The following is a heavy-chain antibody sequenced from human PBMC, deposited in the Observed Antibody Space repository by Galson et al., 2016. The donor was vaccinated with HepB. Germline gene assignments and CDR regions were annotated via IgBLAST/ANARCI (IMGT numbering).Heavy chain of an antibody. D-gene: IGHD3-3*01. Sequence: SLRLSCAASGFTFNNYAMSWVRQAPGKGLEWVSGISGSGGSTYYAHSVKGRFTISRDNSKNTLYLQMNSLRTEDTAVYYCAKDSDYDFWSGSQAWGQGTLVIVSS. CDR2: ISGSGGST. V-gene: IGHV3-23*01. J-gene: IGHJ4*02. CDR3: AKDSDYDFWSGSQA. CDR1: GFTFNNYA.